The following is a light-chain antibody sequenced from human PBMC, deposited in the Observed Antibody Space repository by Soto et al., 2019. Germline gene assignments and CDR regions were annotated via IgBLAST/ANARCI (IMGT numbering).Light chain of an antibody. Sequence: QSVLTQPASVSGSPGQSITISCSGTSSDVGSYNLVSWYQQHPGKAPELMVYEVSKRPSGVSNRFSGSKSGNTASLTISGLQAEDEADYYCCSYATSGAVLFGGGTQLTVL. J-gene: IGLJ2*01. V-gene: IGLV2-23*02. CDR2: EVS. CDR3: CSYATSGAVL. CDR1: SSDVGSYNL.